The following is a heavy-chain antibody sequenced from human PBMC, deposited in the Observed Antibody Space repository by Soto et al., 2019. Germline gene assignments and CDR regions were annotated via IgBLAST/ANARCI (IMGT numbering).Heavy chain of an antibody. CDR1: GGTFSSYT. Sequence: QVQLVQSGAEVKKPGSSVKVSCKASGGTFSSYTISWVRQAPGQGLEWMGRIIPILGIANYAQKFQGRVTNTADKSTSTAYMELSSLRSEDTAVYYCAGGSIGYCSSTSCRNWFDPWGQGTLVTVSS. V-gene: IGHV1-69*02. CDR2: IIPILGIA. J-gene: IGHJ5*02. D-gene: IGHD2-2*01. CDR3: AGGSIGYCSSTSCRNWFDP.